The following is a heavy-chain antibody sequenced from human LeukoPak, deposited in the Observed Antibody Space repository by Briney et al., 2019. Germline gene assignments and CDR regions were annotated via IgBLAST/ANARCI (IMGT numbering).Heavy chain of an antibody. CDR1: GGSISSHY. D-gene: IGHD1-7*01. CDR2: IYYSGST. CDR3: ARGDRITGTTGTASDY. Sequence: SETLSLTCTVSGGSISSHYWSWIRQPTGKGLEWIGYIYYSGSTNYNPSLKSRVTISADTSKNQFSLKLSSVTAADTAVYYCARGDRITGTTGTASDYWGQGTLVTVSS. J-gene: IGHJ4*02. V-gene: IGHV4-59*11.